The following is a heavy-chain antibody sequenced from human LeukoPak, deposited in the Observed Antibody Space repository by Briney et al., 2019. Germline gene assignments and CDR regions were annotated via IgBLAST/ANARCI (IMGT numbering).Heavy chain of an antibody. V-gene: IGHV3-30*04. J-gene: IGHJ6*03. CDR2: ISYDGSNK. CDR1: GFTFSSYA. D-gene: IGHD3-9*01. CDR3: ANNRYYDILTGPYMDV. Sequence: GGSLRLSCAASGFTFSSYAMHWVRQAPGKGLEWVAVISYDGSNKYYADSVKGRFTISRDNSKNTLYLQMNSLRAEDTAVDYCANNRYYDILTGPYMDVWGKGTTVTISS.